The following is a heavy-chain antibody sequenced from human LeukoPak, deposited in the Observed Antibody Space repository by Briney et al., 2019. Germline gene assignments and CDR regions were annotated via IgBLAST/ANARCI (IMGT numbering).Heavy chain of an antibody. CDR1: GFTFSSYA. D-gene: IGHD2-2*01. CDR2: ISGSGGST. CDR3: AKDGGDIVVVPAYYGMDV. J-gene: IGHJ6*02. Sequence: GGFLRLSCAASGFTFSSYAMSWVRQAPGKGLEWVSAISGSGGSTYYADSAKGRFTISRDNSKNTLYLQMNSLRAEDTAVYYCAKDGGDIVVVPAYYGMDVWGQGTTVTVSS. V-gene: IGHV3-23*01.